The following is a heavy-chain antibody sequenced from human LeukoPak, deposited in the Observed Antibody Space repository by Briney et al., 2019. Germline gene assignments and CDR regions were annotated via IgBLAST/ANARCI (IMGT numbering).Heavy chain of an antibody. CDR2: INHSGST. CDR3: ARGLGSWYNS. V-gene: IGHV4-34*01. Sequence: SETLSLTCAVYGGSSTTYYRSWIRQPPGKGLEWIGEINHSGSTNYNPSLKSRATISEDSSKNQFSLKLSSVTAADTAVYYCARGLGSWYNSWGQGTLVTVSS. J-gene: IGHJ5*01. CDR1: GGSSTTYY.